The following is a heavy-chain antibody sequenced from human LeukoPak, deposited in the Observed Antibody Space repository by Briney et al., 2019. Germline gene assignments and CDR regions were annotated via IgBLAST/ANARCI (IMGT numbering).Heavy chain of an antibody. D-gene: IGHD1-26*01. V-gene: IGHV3-23*01. CDR2: INGSGGST. Sequence: PGGSLRLSCAASGFTFSSYAMSWVRQAPGKGLEWVSSINGSGGSTYYADSVKGRFTISRDNSKNTLYLQMSSLRAEDSAVYYWAKGGNSGRYYGYWGQGTLVTVSS. J-gene: IGHJ4*02. CDR3: AKGGNSGRYYGY. CDR1: GFTFSSYA.